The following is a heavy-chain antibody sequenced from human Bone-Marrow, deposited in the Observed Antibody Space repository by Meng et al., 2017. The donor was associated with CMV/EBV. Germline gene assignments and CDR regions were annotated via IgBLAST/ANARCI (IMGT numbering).Heavy chain of an antibody. D-gene: IGHD2-15*01. J-gene: IGHJ6*02. V-gene: IGHV1-69*10. Sequence: SVKVSCKASGGTFSSDAISWVRQAPGQGLEWMGWIIPILGIANYAQKFQGRVTITADKSTSTAYMELSSLGYEDTAVYYCARDLGGWDIVVLDVWGQGTTVTVPS. CDR3: ARDLGGWDIVVLDV. CDR1: GGTFSSDA. CDR2: IIPILGIA.